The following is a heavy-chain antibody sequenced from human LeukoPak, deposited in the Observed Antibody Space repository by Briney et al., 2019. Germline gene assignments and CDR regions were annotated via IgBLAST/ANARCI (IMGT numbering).Heavy chain of an antibody. J-gene: IGHJ4*02. D-gene: IGHD6-19*01. V-gene: IGHV4-34*01. CDR3: ARVPRSVAGTEVFDY. CDR2: INHSGST. CDR1: GGSFSGYY. Sequence: PSETLSLTCAVYGGSFSGYYWSWIRQPPGKGLERIGEINHSGSTNYNPSLKSRVTISVDTSKNQFSLKLSSVTAADTAVYYCARVPRSVAGTEVFDYWGQGTLVTVSS.